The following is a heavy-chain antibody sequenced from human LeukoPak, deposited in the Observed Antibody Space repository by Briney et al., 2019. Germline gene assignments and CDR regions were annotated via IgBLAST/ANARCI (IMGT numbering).Heavy chain of an antibody. CDR3: ARDREKVAADY. Sequence: GGSLRLSCAASGFTVSTNYMSWVRQAPGKGLEWVSVIYSGGNTYYADSVKGRFTISRDNSKNTLYLQMSSLRAEDTAVYYCARDREKVAADYWGQGTLVTVSS. CDR1: GFTVSTNY. J-gene: IGHJ4*02. CDR2: IYSGGNT. D-gene: IGHD2-15*01. V-gene: IGHV3-66*01.